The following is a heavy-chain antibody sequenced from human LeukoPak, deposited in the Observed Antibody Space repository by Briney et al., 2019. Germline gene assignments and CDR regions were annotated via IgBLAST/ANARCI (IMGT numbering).Heavy chain of an antibody. D-gene: IGHD6-19*01. CDR2: INAGNGNT. CDR1: GYTFTSYA. CDR3: AREPGRAVAGTEYYYYGMDV. J-gene: IGHJ6*02. Sequence: ASVKVSCKASGYTFTSYAMHWVRQAPGQRLEWMGWINAGNGNTKYSQKFQGRVTITADESTSTAYMELSSLRSEDTAVYYCAREPGRAVAGTEYYYYGMDVWGQGTTVTVSS. V-gene: IGHV1-3*01.